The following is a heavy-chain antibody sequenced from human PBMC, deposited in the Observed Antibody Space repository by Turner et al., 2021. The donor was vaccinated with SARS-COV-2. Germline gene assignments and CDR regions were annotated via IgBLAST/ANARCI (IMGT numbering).Heavy chain of an antibody. D-gene: IGHD5-18*01. CDR1: GSTVSSNY. CDR2: ISGSGGST. CDR3: AKAHGYSYGGVDYYYYYGMDV. J-gene: IGHJ6*02. Sequence: EVQLVESGGGLIQPGGSLRLSCAASGSTVSSNYMSWVRQAPGKGLEWVSAISGSGGSTYYADSVKGRFTISRDNSKNTLYLQMNSLRAEDTAVYYCAKAHGYSYGGVDYYYYYGMDVWGQGTTVTVSS. V-gene: IGHV3-23*04.